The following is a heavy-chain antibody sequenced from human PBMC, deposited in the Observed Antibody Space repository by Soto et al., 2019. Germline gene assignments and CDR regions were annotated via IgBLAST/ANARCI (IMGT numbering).Heavy chain of an antibody. Sequence: GGSLRLSWAASGFTFSSYSMNWVRQAPGKGLEWVSSISSSSSYIYYADSVKGRFTISRDNAKNSLYLQMNSLRAEDTAVYYCARGLGIAAAGPDHNEEYFQHWGQGTLVTVSS. CDR1: GFTFSSYS. J-gene: IGHJ1*01. V-gene: IGHV3-21*01. CDR2: ISSSSSYI. D-gene: IGHD6-13*01. CDR3: ARGLGIAAAGPDHNEEYFQH.